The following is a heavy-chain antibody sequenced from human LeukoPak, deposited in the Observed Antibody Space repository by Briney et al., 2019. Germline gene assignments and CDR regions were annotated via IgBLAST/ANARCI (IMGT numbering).Heavy chain of an antibody. CDR2: ISYDGSNK. V-gene: IGHV3-30-3*01. Sequence: GGSLRLSCAASGFTFSSYAMHWVRQAAGKGLEWVAVISYDGSNKYYADSVKGRFTISRDNSKNTLYLQMNSLRAEDTAVYYCARGIAVAQFDPWGQGTLVTVSS. D-gene: IGHD6-19*01. CDR3: ARGIAVAQFDP. CDR1: GFTFSSYA. J-gene: IGHJ5*02.